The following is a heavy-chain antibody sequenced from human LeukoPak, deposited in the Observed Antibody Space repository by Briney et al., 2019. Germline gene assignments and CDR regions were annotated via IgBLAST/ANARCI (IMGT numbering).Heavy chain of an antibody. D-gene: IGHD2-2*01. CDR1: GFTFSSYS. CDR2: ISSSSDYI. Sequence: GGSLRPPCAASGFTFSSYSMNWVRQAPGKGLEWVSSISSSSDYIYYTDSVKGRFTISRDNAKNSLYLQMNSLRAEDTAVYYCARGGCSSASCYYYYGMDVWGQGTTVTASS. J-gene: IGHJ6*02. V-gene: IGHV3-21*01. CDR3: ARGGCSSASCYYYYGMDV.